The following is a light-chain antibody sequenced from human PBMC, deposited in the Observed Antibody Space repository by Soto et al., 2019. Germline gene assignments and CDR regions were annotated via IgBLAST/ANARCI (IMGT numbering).Light chain of an antibody. J-gene: IGLJ1*01. CDR1: ASNIGGDA. CDR2: ENN. V-gene: IGLV1-44*01. CDR3: AGSDSSLKGFV. Sequence: QSALTQPPSASGAPGQTVTICCSGSASNIGGDAVNWDQQDPGKAPKILIYENNDRPSEVPARFSGSKSVTAASLVITVLQSEAEAEYCYAGSDSSLKGFVFGTGTKVPVL.